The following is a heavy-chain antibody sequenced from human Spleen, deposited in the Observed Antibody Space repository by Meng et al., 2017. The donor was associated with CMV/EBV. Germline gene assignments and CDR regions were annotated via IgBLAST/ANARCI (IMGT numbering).Heavy chain of an antibody. V-gene: IGHV4-4*02. CDR2: IYHSGGT. D-gene: IGHD6-19*01. J-gene: IGHJ4*02. CDR3: ARDPYATGWAG. CDR1: VSSISMSAW. Sequence: QMRLLGAGPGRVKTSCPRSPACAVAVSSISMSAWWGWVCQPPGKGLELIGEIYHSGGTNYDPSLRGRVTISLDKSKNQFSPTLRSVTAADTAVYYCARDPYATGWAGWGQGTLVTVSS.